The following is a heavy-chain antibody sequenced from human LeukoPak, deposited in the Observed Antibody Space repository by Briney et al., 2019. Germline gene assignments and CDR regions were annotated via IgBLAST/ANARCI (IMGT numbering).Heavy chain of an antibody. V-gene: IGHV4-34*01. Sequence: SETLSLTCAVYGGSFSTYSWSWIRQPPGKGLEWIGEINHRASTTYNPSLKSRVAISIDTSKNQFSLNLRSVTAADTAVYYCARDVVSYGSGSYSYYFDYWGQGTLVTVSS. CDR2: INHRAST. CDR1: GGSFSTYS. D-gene: IGHD3-10*01. CDR3: ARDVVSYGSGSYSYYFDY. J-gene: IGHJ4*02.